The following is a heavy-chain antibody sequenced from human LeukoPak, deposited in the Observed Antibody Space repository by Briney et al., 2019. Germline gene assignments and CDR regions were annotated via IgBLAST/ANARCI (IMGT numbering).Heavy chain of an antibody. CDR1: GFTFSSYA. J-gene: IGHJ5*02. CDR3: AKGGYSSSPGWFDP. CDR2: ISGIGGST. V-gene: IGHV3-23*01. D-gene: IGHD6-13*01. Sequence: GGSLRLSCVASGFTFSSYAMSWVRQAPGKRLEWVSAISGIGGSTYCADSVKGRFTISRDNSKNTLYLQMNSLRAEDTAVYYCAKGGYSSSPGWFDPWGQGTLVTVSS.